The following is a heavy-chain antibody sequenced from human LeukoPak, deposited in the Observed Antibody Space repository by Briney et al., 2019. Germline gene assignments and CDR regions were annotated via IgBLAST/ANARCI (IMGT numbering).Heavy chain of an antibody. CDR1: GGSISSGGYF. Sequence: SETLSLTCSVSGGSISSGGYFWTWLRHHPGTGLEWIGYTFYIGSTYYNPSLQSRVTISVDTSKNQFSLKLNSVTAADTAVYYCARGYLRNYFDTWGQGTLVTVSS. CDR2: TFYIGST. J-gene: IGHJ4*02. D-gene: IGHD4-17*01. V-gene: IGHV4-31*03. CDR3: ARGYLRNYFDT.